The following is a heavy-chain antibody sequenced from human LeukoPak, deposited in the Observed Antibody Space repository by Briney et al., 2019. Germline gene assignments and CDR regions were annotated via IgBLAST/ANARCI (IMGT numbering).Heavy chain of an antibody. V-gene: IGHV3-21*01. CDR3: ARDPPGAHFDY. CDR2: ISSSSSNI. D-gene: IGHD7-27*01. Sequence: GGSLRLSCTASGFTFSSYSMNWVRPAPGKGLEWVSYISSSSSNIFYADSFKGRFTISRDNAQNSLYLQMNSLRVEDTAVYYCARDPPGAHFDYWGQGTLVTVSS. CDR1: GFTFSSYS. J-gene: IGHJ4*02.